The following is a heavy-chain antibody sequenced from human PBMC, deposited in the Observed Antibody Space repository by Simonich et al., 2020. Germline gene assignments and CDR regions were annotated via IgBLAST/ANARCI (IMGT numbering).Heavy chain of an antibody. CDR2: KWYDGSNK. CDR1: GFTFSSYG. D-gene: IGHD2-8*01. J-gene: IGHJ6*04. V-gene: IGHV3-33*01. Sequence: QVQLVESGGGVVQPGRSLRLSCAASGFTFSSYGMHWVRQAPGKGLEGVAVKWYDGSNKYYADSGKGRFTISRDNSKNTLYLQMNSLRAEDTAVYYCARDRCTNGVCLDVWGKGTTVTVSS. CDR3: ARDRCTNGVCLDV.